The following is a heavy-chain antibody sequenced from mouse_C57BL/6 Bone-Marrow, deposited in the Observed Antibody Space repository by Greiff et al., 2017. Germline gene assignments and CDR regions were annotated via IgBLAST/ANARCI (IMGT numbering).Heavy chain of an antibody. J-gene: IGHJ1*03. V-gene: IGHV1-85*01. CDR3: ARLEFDGSSGDWYFDV. Sequence: QVQLQQSGPELVKPGASVKLSCKASGYTFTSYDINWVKQRPGQGLEWIGWIYPRDGSTKYNEKFKGKGTLTVDTSSSTAYMELQRLTSEGSAVYFCARLEFDGSSGDWYFDVWGTGTTVTVSS. CDR2: IYPRDGST. D-gene: IGHD1-1*01. CDR1: GYTFTSYD.